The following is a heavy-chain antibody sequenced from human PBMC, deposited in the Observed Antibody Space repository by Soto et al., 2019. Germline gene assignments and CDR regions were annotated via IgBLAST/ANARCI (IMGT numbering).Heavy chain of an antibody. CDR1: GGSMDRSY. V-gene: IGHV4-59*01. D-gene: IGHD4-4*01. Sequence: SETLSLTCAVSGGSMDRSYWSWVRQSPGKGLEWIGYIFYSGTTNYNPSLKSRVTISVDTSKNQFSLQLTSVTAADTGVYFCARERRYYYSGYFDSWGQGTQVTVSS. CDR2: IFYSGTT. J-gene: IGHJ4*02. CDR3: ARERRYYYSGYFDS.